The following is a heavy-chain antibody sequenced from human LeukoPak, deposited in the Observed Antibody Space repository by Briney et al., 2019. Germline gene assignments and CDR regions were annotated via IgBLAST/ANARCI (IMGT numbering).Heavy chain of an antibody. J-gene: IGHJ4*02. V-gene: IGHV1-46*01. CDR2: INPNGGRT. Sequence: ASGKVPCKASGYTFTSYYMHWVRQAPGQGLEWRGVINPNGGRTSYTHKFQGRGTMSRDTSTSTVYMELGSLRLEDTAVYYCARDPAYDSSGYYDYWGQGPLVTVSS. D-gene: IGHD3-22*01. CDR3: ARDPAYDSSGYYDY. CDR1: GYTFTSYY.